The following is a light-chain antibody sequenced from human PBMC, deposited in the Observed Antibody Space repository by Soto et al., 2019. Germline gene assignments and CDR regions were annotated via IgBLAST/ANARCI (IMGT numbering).Light chain of an antibody. J-gene: IGKJ4*01. CDR2: DAS. Sequence: EIVLTQSPATLSLSPGERATLSCRASQSVSSYLAWYQQKPGQAPRLLIYDASSRATGIPARFSGSGSGTDFTLTISSLEPEDFATYYCQQYDNLPPLTFGGGTKVEIK. CDR3: QQYDNLPPLT. CDR1: QSVSSY. V-gene: IGKV3-11*01.